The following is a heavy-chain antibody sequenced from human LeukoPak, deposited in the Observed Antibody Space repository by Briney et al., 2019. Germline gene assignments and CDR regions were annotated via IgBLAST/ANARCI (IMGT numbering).Heavy chain of an antibody. Sequence: PGGSLRLSCAASGFTFSSYAMSWVRQAPGKGLEWVSAISGSGGSTYYADSVKGRFTFSRDNSKNTLYLQMNSLRAEDTAVYYCAKERGGQWLVRVVDYWGQGTLVTVSS. CDR3: AKERGGQWLVRVVDY. V-gene: IGHV3-23*01. CDR1: GFTFSSYA. CDR2: ISGSGGST. J-gene: IGHJ4*02. D-gene: IGHD6-19*01.